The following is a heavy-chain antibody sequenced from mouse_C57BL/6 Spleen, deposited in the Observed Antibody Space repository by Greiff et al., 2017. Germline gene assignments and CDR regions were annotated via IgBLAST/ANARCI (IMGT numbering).Heavy chain of an antibody. V-gene: IGHV1-52*01. CDR3: ARVRGYDGYYEGFAY. Sequence: VQLQQPGAELVRPGSSVKLSCKASGYTFTSYWMHWVKQRPIQGLEWIGNIDPSDSETHYNQKFKDKATLTVDKSSSTAYMQLSSLTSEDSAVYYCARVRGYDGYYEGFAYWGQGTLVTVSA. CDR1: GYTFTSYW. J-gene: IGHJ3*01. D-gene: IGHD2-3*01. CDR2: IDPSDSET.